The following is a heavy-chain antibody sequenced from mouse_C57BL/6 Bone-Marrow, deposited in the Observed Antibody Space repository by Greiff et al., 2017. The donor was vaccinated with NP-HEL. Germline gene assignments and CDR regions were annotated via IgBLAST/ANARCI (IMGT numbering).Heavy chain of an antibody. CDR1: GYTFTSYW. V-gene: IGHV1-53*01. Sequence: VQLQQSGTELVKPGASVKLSCKASGYTFTSYWMHWVKQRPGQGLEWIGNINPSNGGTNYNEKFKSKATLTVDKSSSTAYMQLSSLTSEDSAVYYCARMTAQATYFDYWGQGTTLTVSS. D-gene: IGHD3-2*02. CDR2: INPSNGGT. J-gene: IGHJ2*01. CDR3: ARMTAQATYFDY.